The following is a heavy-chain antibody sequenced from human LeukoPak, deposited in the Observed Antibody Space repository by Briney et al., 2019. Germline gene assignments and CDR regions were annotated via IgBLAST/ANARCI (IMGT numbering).Heavy chain of an antibody. V-gene: IGHV3-21*01. CDR3: AREGVPAAAADH. Sequence: PGGSLRLSCAASGFTFSSYSMNWVRQAPGKGLEWVSSISSSSSYIYYADSVKGRFTISRDNAKNSLYLQMNSLRAEDTAVYYCAREGVPAAAADHWGQGTLVIVSS. CDR1: GFTFSSYS. CDR2: ISSSSSYI. D-gene: IGHD6-13*01. J-gene: IGHJ5*02.